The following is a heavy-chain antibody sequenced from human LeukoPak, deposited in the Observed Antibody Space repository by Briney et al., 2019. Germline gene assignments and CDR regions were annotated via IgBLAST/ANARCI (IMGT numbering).Heavy chain of an antibody. CDR3: ARDSSYYDFWSGYYGSMGN. J-gene: IGHJ4*02. D-gene: IGHD3-3*01. V-gene: IGHV1-46*01. CDR2: INPRGGST. CDR1: GYIFTSYY. Sequence: ASVKVSCKASGYIFTSYYMHWVRQAPGQGFEWMGIINPRGGSTRYAQKFQGRVTMTRDTSTSTVYMELSSLRSEDTAVYNCARDSSYYDFWSGYYGSMGNWGQGTLVTVPS.